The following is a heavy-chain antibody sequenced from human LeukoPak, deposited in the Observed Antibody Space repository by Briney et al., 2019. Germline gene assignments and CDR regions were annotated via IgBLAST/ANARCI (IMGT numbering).Heavy chain of an antibody. Sequence: ASVKVSCKASGYTFTSYDIDWVRQATGQGLEWMGWMNPNSGNTGYAQKFLGRVTMTRNTSISTAYMELSRLRSDDTAVYYCAGGIGRYWGQGTLVTVSS. CDR2: MNPNSGNT. CDR1: GYTFTSYD. J-gene: IGHJ4*02. D-gene: IGHD1-26*01. V-gene: IGHV1-8*01. CDR3: AGGIGRY.